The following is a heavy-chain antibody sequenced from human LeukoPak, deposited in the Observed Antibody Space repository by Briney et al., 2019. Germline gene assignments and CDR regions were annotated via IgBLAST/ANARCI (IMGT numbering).Heavy chain of an antibody. CDR1: GGSFSGYC. J-gene: IGHJ3*02. D-gene: IGHD4-17*01. V-gene: IGHV4-34*01. Sequence: SETLSLTCAVYGGSFSGYCWSWIRQPPGKGLEWIGSIYYSGSTYYNPSLKSRVTISVDTSKNQFSLKLSSVTAADTAVYYCASPDLIYGDLGAFDIWGQGTMVTVSS. CDR2: IYYSGST. CDR3: ASPDLIYGDLGAFDI.